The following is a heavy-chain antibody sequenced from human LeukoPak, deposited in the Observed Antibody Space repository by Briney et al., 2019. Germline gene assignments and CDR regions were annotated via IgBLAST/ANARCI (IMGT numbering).Heavy chain of an antibody. CDR3: ATALVVPAAFDY. Sequence: ASVKVSCKASGYTFTNHYMHWVRQAPGQGLEWMGWINPNSGGTNYAQKLQGRVTMTRDTSISTAYMELSRLRSDDTAVYYCATALVVPAAFDYWGQGTLVTVSS. CDR2: INPNSGGT. CDR1: GYTFTNHY. J-gene: IGHJ4*02. V-gene: IGHV1-2*02. D-gene: IGHD2-2*01.